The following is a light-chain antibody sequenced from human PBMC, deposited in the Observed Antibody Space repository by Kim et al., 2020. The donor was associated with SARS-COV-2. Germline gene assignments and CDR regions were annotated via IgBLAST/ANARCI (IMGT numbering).Light chain of an antibody. J-gene: IGKJ2*01. V-gene: IGKV1-39*01. CDR3: QQSYSTPFT. CDR2: AAS. CDR1: QSISNF. Sequence: SASVGDRVTITCRASQSISNFLNWYQQGPGEAPKLLIYAASNLHSGVPSRLSGSGSGTDFTLTISSLQPEDFATYYCQQSYSTPFTFGQGTKLEI.